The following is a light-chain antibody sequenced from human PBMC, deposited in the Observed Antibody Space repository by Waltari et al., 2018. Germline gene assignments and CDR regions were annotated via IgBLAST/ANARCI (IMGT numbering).Light chain of an antibody. CDR1: QRVIHISNTMSS. Sequence: DIVMTQSPDSLAGSLGERATINCKSSQRVIHISNTMSSLAWYQQNPGQPPKLLIYWASTRQPGVPDRFSGSGSGTDFTLTISTLQAEDVAVYYCHQYCSTPLTFGQGTKVDIK. J-gene: IGKJ1*01. CDR2: WAS. V-gene: IGKV4-1*01. CDR3: HQYCSTPLT.